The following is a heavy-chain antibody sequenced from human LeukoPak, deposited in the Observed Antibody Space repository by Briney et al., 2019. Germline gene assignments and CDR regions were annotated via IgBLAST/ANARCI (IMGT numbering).Heavy chain of an antibody. J-gene: IGHJ4*02. CDR1: GFTFSAHG. D-gene: IGHD7-27*01. CDR2: VWSDGINK. V-gene: IGHV3-33*01. CDR3: ARGPRGSTWAVFDY. Sequence: PGKSLRLACATSGFTFSAHGMHWVRQAPGKGLDWVAVVWSDGINKFYAGSVKGRFTISRDNSKNTLYLEVNSLRAEDTAVYYCARGPRGSTWAVFDYWGQGTLVTVSS.